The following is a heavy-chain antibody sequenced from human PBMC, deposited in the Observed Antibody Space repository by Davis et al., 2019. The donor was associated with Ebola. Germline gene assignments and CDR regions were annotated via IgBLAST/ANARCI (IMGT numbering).Heavy chain of an antibody. CDR3: ARLHNFYSTQYYFDS. J-gene: IGHJ4*02. CDR2: IYYSGST. V-gene: IGHV4-39*01. CDR1: GGSISSGYYY. Sequence: MPSETLSLTCTVSGGSISSGYYYWGWIRQPPGKGLEWIGSIYYSGSTYYNPSLKSRVTISVDTSKNQFSLKLSSVTAADTAVYYCARLHNFYSTQYYFDSWGQGTLVTVSS. D-gene: IGHD3-3*01.